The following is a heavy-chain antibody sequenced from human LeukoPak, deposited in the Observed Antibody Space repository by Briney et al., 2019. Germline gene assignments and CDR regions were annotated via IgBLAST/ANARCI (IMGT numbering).Heavy chain of an antibody. CDR3: ARTSRGGTRTYYYDSSGYYCYFDY. D-gene: IGHD3-22*01. CDR1: GGSFSGYY. V-gene: IGHV4-34*01. J-gene: IGHJ4*02. CDR2: INHSGST. Sequence: PSETLSLTCAVYGGSFSGYYWSWIRQPPGKGLEWIGEINHSGSTNYNPSLKSRVTISVDTSKNQFSLKLSSVTAADTAVYYCARTSRGGTRTYYYDSSGYYCYFDYWGQGTLVTVSS.